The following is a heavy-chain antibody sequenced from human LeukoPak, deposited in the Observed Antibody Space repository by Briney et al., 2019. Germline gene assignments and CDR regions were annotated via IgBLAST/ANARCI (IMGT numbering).Heavy chain of an antibody. V-gene: IGHV1-2*04. J-gene: IGHJ4*02. CDR3: AITYYYGSGSYRAAYYFDY. CDR2: INPNSGGT. CDR1: GYTSTGYY. Sequence: ASVKVSCKASGYTSTGYYMHWVRQAPGQGLEWMGWINPNSGGTNYAQKFQGWVTMTRDTSISTAYMELSRLRSDDTAVYYCAITYYYGSGSYRAAYYFDYWGQGTLVTVSS. D-gene: IGHD3-10*01.